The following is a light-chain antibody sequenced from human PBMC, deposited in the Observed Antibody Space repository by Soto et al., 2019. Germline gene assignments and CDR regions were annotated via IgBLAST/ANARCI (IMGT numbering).Light chain of an antibody. CDR1: QSVSSN. J-gene: IGKJ1*01. V-gene: IGKV3-15*01. Sequence: EIVMTQSPATLSVSPGERATLSCRASQSVSSNLAWYQQKPGQSPRLLIYGASTRATGIPARFSGSGSGTEFTLTISSLQSEDLAVYYCQQYRTFGQGTKVELK. CDR2: GAS. CDR3: QQYRT.